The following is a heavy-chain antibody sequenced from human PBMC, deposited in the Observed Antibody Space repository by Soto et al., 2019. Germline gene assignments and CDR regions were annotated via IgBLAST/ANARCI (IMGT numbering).Heavy chain of an antibody. CDR2: ISWNSVSI. CDR1: GFNFNDYG. CDR3: AKDMENGYNQYYYCGMDV. Sequence: EVQLVESGGDLVQPGRSLRLSCAASGFNFNDYGMHWVRQAPGKGLEWVSSISWNSVSIGYADSVKGRFTISRDNAKNSLYLQMNTLRAEDKALYYCAKDMENGYNQYYYCGMDVWGQGTTVTVSS. V-gene: IGHV3-9*01. D-gene: IGHD3-10*01. J-gene: IGHJ6*02.